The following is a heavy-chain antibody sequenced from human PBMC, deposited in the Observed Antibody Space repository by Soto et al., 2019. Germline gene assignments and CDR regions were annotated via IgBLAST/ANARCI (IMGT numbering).Heavy chain of an antibody. J-gene: IGHJ5*02. CDR1: GXIFSSYC. D-gene: IGHD3-10*01. CDR2: INSDGRNT. Sequence: GSLRLSCAASGXIFSSYCMHWVRQVPGKGPVLVARINSDGRNTKYTDSVKGRFNISRDNAKNTLYLQMNSLRAEETALYYFARDFMARGRDSNWFDPWGQGTVGTVSS. V-gene: IGHV3-74*03. CDR3: ARDFMARGRDSNWFDP.